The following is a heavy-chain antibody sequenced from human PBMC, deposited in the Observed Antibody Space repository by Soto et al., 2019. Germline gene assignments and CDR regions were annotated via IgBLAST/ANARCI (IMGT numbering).Heavy chain of an antibody. CDR1: GFTFSSYG. CDR3: AKDHEGFGELGGMDV. CDR2: ISYDGSNK. J-gene: IGHJ6*02. Sequence: GGSLRLSCAASGFTFSSYGMHWVRQAPGKGLEWVAVISYDGSNKYYADSVKGRFTISRDNSKITLYLQMNSLRAEDTAVYYCAKDHEGFGELGGMDVWGQGTTVTVSS. D-gene: IGHD3-10*01. V-gene: IGHV3-30*18.